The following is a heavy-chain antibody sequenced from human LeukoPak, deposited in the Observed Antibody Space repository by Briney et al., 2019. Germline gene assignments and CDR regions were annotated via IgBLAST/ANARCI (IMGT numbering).Heavy chain of an antibody. V-gene: IGHV4-34*01. CDR2: INHSGST. D-gene: IGHD3-10*01. Sequence: PSETLSLTCAVYGGSFSGYYWSWMRQPPGKGLEWIGEINHSGSTNYNPSLKSRVTISVDTSKNQFSLKLSSVTAADTAVYYCARSIRVGYMDVWGKGTTVTVSS. J-gene: IGHJ6*03. CDR1: GGSFSGYY. CDR3: ARSIRVGYMDV.